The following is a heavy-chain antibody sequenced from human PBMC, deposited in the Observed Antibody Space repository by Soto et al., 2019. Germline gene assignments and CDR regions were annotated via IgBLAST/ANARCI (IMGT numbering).Heavy chain of an antibody. CDR1: GGSISSYY. V-gene: IGHV4-59*08. CDR2: IYYSGST. J-gene: IGHJ6*03. D-gene: IGHD2-8*01. CDR3: ARHITDGLSGGGYMDV. Sequence: SETLSLTCTVSGGSISSYYWSWIRQPPGKGLEWIGYIYYSGSTNYNPSLKSRVTISVDTSKNQFSLKLSSVTAADTAVYYCARHITDGLSGGGYMDVWGKGTTVTVSS.